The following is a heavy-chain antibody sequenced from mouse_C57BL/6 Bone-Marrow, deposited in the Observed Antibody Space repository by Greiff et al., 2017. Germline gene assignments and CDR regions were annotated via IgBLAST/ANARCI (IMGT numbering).Heavy chain of an antibody. CDR3: AGGGPFYYGSSPFAY. Sequence: EVMLVESGGGLVKPGGSLKLSCAASGFTFSSYAMSWVRQTPEKRLECVATISDGGSYTYYPDNVKGRFPLSRDNAKNNLYLQMSHLKSDDTAMYYCAGGGPFYYGSSPFAYWGQGTLVTVSA. CDR1: GFTFSSYA. J-gene: IGHJ3*01. V-gene: IGHV5-4*03. D-gene: IGHD1-1*01. CDR2: ISDGGSYT.